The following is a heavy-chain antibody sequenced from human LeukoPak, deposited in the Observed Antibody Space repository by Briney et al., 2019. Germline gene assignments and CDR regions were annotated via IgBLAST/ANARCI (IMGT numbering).Heavy chain of an antibody. CDR3: ARDRYYDSSGYSPPMLFGI. J-gene: IGHJ3*02. CDR2: ISSSGDTI. CDR1: GFTFSNYD. D-gene: IGHD3-22*01. V-gene: IGHV3-48*01. Sequence: GGSLRLSCVTSGFTFSNYDINWVRQAPGKGLEWISYISSSGDTIKYADSVKGRFSISRDNGKNSLFLQMNSLRAEDTAVYYCARDRYYDSSGYSPPMLFGIWGQGTMVAVSS.